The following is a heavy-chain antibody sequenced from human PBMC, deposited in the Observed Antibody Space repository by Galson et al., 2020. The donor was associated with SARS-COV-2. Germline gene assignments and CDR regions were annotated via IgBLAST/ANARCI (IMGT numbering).Heavy chain of an antibody. V-gene: IGHV4-39*07. CDR3: ARNDYADYEDAYDI. D-gene: IGHD4-17*01. Sequence: ASETLSLTCTVSGGSISNYNYYWAWIRQPPGKGLEWIGTIYHSGNTYYNPSLESRLIISIDTSKNQFSLRPSSVTAADAAVYYCARNDYADYEDAYDIWGQGTMVTVSS. J-gene: IGHJ3*02. CDR1: GGSISNYNYY. CDR2: IYHSGNT.